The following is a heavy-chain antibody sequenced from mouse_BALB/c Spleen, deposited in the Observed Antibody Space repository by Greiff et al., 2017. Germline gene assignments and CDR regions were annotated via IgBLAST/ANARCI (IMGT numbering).Heavy chain of an antibody. V-gene: IGHV3-2*02. Sequence: EVKLQESGPGLVKPSQSLSLTCTVTGYSITSDYAWNWIRQFPGNKLEWMGYISYSGSTSYNPSLKSRISITRDTSKNQFFLQLNSVTTEDTATYYCARLIYYGNYGGFAYWGQGTLVTVSA. CDR1: GYSITSDYA. J-gene: IGHJ3*01. CDR2: ISYSGST. D-gene: IGHD2-1*01. CDR3: ARLIYYGNYGGFAY.